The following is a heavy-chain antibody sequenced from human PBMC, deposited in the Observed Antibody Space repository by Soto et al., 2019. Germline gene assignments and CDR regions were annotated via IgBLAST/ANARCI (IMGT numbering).Heavy chain of an antibody. Sequence: QVQLVQSGTEAKKPGSSVKVSCKASGGTFSRNAINWVRQAPGQGLEWMGGITPIFGTANYAQKFQGRVTITADESTSTAYMQLSSLRSEDMAVYYCAQTLGLAVAGPGRFDLWGRGTLVTVSS. V-gene: IGHV1-69*12. J-gene: IGHJ2*01. CDR3: AQTLGLAVAGPGRFDL. CDR2: ITPIFGTA. CDR1: GGTFSRNA. D-gene: IGHD6-19*01.